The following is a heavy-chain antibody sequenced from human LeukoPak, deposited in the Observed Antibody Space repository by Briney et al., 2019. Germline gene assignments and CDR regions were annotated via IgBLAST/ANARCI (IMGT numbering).Heavy chain of an antibody. CDR3: ARDRMKSGYSYGNIDY. D-gene: IGHD5-18*01. Sequence: GGSLRLSCAASGFTFSSYAMHWVRQAPGKGLEWVAVISYDGSNKYYADSVKGRFTISRDNSKNTLYLQMNSLRAEDTAVYYCARDRMKSGYSYGNIDYWGQGTLVTVSS. CDR2: ISYDGSNK. CDR1: GFTFSSYA. V-gene: IGHV3-30*04. J-gene: IGHJ4*02.